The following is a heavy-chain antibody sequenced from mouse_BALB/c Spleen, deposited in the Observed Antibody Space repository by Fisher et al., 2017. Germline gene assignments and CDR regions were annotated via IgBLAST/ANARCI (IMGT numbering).Heavy chain of an antibody. CDR3: ASVGYGYYAMDY. V-gene: IGHV1-56*01. D-gene: IGHD2-2*01. Sequence: EKFKGKATLTVDKSSSTAYMQLSSLTSEDSAVYFCASVGYGYYAMDYWGQGTSVTVSS. J-gene: IGHJ4*01.